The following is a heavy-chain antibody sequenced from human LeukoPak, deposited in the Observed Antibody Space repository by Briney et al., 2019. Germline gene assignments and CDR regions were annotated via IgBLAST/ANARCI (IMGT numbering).Heavy chain of an antibody. D-gene: IGHD3-10*02. J-gene: IGHJ4*02. CDR3: ARGGTLFTYFDS. CDR1: GGSTSDYY. CDR2: IYYTGNT. Sequence: SETLSLTCSVSGGSTSDYYWNWIRQPAGQGLEWLGRIYYTGNTAYNPSLESRLTMSLDTAKNQFSLKVTSVTAADTAVYYCARGGTLFTYFDSWGQGTLVAVSS. V-gene: IGHV4-4*07.